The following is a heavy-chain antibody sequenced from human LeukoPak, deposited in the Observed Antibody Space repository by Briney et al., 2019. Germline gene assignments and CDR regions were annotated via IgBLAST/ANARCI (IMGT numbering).Heavy chain of an antibody. D-gene: IGHD1-26*01. V-gene: IGHV3-33*06. Sequence: PGGSLRLSCPASGFTFSTYGMHWVRQAPGKGLEWVAVIWYDGTNKYYADSVKGRFTISRDNSKNTLYLQMDTLRADDTAAYYCAKDSSAYSGSYFDTWGQGTLVTVSS. CDR3: AKDSSAYSGSYFDT. CDR2: IWYDGTNK. J-gene: IGHJ4*02. CDR1: GFTFSTYG.